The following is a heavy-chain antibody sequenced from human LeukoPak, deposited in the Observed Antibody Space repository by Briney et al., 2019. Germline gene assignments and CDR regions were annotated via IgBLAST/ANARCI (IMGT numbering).Heavy chain of an antibody. V-gene: IGHV3-74*01. CDR2: LDGEGSTS. CDR3: TRGTGTTLDY. CDR1: GFTFSSSW. J-gene: IGHJ4*02. D-gene: IGHD1-1*01. Sequence: GGSLRLSCAASGFTFSSSWMHWVRQAPGKGLVWVSRLDGEGSTSSYADSVKGRFTISRDNARNTLYLQMSSLRAEDTAVYYCTRGTGTTLDYWGQGTLVTVSP.